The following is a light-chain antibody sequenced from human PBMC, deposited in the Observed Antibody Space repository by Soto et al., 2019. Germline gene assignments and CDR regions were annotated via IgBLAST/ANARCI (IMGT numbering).Light chain of an antibody. CDR3: QQYGRSPPYT. J-gene: IGKJ2*01. CDR2: GAS. V-gene: IGKV3-20*01. Sequence: EIVLTQSPGTLSLSPGDRATLSCRASQSVTSNYLAWYQQKPGQAPRLLIFGASTRATGIPDRFTGSGSGTDFTLTIRRLEPEDFAVYFCQQYGRSPPYTFGQGTNLEI. CDR1: QSVTSNY.